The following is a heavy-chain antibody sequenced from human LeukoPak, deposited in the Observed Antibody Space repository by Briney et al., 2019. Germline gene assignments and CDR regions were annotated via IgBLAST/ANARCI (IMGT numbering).Heavy chain of an antibody. CDR3: ARGSGYLMGIFDY. J-gene: IGHJ4*02. D-gene: IGHD2-8*01. Sequence: PSETLSLTCTVSGGSISSYYWSWIRQPPGKGLEWIGYIYYSGSTNYNPSLKSRVTISVDTSKNQFSLKLSSVTAADTAVYYCARGSGYLMGIFDYWGQGTLATVSS. CDR1: GGSISSYY. CDR2: IYYSGST. V-gene: IGHV4-59*01.